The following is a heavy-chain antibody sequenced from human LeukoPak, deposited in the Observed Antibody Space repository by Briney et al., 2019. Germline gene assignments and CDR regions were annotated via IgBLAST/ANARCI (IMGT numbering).Heavy chain of an antibody. Sequence: SETLSLTCAVYGGSFSGDFWSWIRQPPGKGLEWIGSIYYSGSTYYNPSLKSRVTISVDTSKNQFSLKLSSVTAADTAVYYCARDQGMIGNMDVWGKGTTVTVSS. J-gene: IGHJ6*03. CDR2: IYYSGST. D-gene: IGHD3-22*01. CDR1: GGSFSGDF. V-gene: IGHV4-34*01. CDR3: ARDQGMIGNMDV.